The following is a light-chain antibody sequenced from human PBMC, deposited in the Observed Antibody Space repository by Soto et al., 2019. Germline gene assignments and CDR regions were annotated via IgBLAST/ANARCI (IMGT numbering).Light chain of an antibody. CDR2: DVS. J-gene: IGLJ1*01. CDR3: SSYTRSATLV. V-gene: IGLV2-14*03. Sequence: QSALTQPASVSGSPGQSLTISCTGTGSDVGAYKYVSWYQHVPGRAPKLLIYDVSDRPSGVSNRFSGSKSGNTASLTISGLQAEDEANYYCSSYTRSATLVFGTGTKLTVL. CDR1: GSDVGAYKY.